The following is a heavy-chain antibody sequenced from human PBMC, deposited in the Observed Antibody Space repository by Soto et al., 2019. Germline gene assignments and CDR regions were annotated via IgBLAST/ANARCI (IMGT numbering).Heavy chain of an antibody. V-gene: IGHV3-21*01. CDR3: ARDILSGGAYPDS. J-gene: IGHJ5*01. CDR2: ISSGSSYV. Sequence: LRLSCAASGFTFSSYTMNWVRQAPGKGLEWVSSISSGSSYVYYAGSVRGRFSISRDNAQNSLFLQMNSLRAEDSAVYYCARDILSGGAYPDSWGQGTKVTVSS. CDR1: GFTFSSYT. D-gene: IGHD3-10*01.